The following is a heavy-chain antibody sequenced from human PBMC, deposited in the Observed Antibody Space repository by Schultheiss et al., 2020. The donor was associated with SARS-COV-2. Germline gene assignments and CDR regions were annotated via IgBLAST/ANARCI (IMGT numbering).Heavy chain of an antibody. D-gene: IGHD3-3*01. Sequence: GSLRLSCTVSGGSISSSSYYWGWIRQPPGKGLEWIGSIYTSGSTNYNPSLKSRVTISVDTSKNQFSLKLSSVTAADTAVYYCARDRANYDFWSEGYYYYGMDVWGQGTTVTVSS. CDR1: GGSISSSSYY. V-gene: IGHV4-39*07. CDR2: IYTSGST. CDR3: ARDRANYDFWSEGYYYYGMDV. J-gene: IGHJ6*02.